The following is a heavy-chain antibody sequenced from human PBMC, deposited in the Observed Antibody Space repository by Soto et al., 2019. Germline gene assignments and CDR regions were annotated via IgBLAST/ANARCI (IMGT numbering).Heavy chain of an antibody. J-gene: IGHJ6*02. V-gene: IGHV1-2*04. CDR2: SNPNSGGT. CDR1: GYTFTGYD. D-gene: IGHD5-12*01. Sequence: GASVKVSCKASGYTFTGYDMHWVRQAPGQGLEWRGWSNPNSGGTNYAQKFQGWVTMTRDKSISTAYMALSRLRSDDTAVYYCARGIFIVATIPYGMDVWGQGTTVTVSS. CDR3: ARGIFIVATIPYGMDV.